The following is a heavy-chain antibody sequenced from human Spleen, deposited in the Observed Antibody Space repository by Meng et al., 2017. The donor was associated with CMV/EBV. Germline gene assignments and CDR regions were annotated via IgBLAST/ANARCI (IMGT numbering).Heavy chain of an antibody. CDR2: INPSGGTP. Sequence: ASVKVSCKASGFTFTNYYMHWVRQAPGQGHEWMGMINPSGGTPSYPQKFQDRVTITRDTSTSTVYMELSSLRSEDTALYFCAKEKFAFWSANLDYWGQGTQVTVSS. V-gene: IGHV1-46*01. J-gene: IGHJ4*02. CDR3: AKEKFAFWSANLDY. D-gene: IGHD3-3*01. CDR1: GFTFTNYY.